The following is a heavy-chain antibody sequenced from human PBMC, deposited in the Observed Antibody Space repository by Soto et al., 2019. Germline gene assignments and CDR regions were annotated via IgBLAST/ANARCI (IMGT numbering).Heavy chain of an antibody. CDR2: IYYSGST. J-gene: IGHJ6*02. D-gene: IGHD1-1*01. CDR3: ASRVEQAGDYYSMDV. CDR1: GGSISSGDYY. Sequence: PSETLSLTCTVSGGSISSGDYYWSWIRQPPGKGLEWIGYIYYSGSTYYNPSLKSRVTISVDTSKNQFSLKLSSVTAADTAVYYCASRVEQAGDYYSMDVWGQGTTVTVSS. V-gene: IGHV4-30-4*01.